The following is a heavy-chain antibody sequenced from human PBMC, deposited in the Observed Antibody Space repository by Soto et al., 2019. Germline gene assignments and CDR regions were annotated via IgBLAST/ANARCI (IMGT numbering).Heavy chain of an antibody. CDR1: GGSISISNYQ. J-gene: IGHJ4*02. CDR2: IYYTGNT. V-gene: IGHV4-39*01. Sequence: SETLSLTCSVSGGSISISNYQWGWIRQPPGKELEWIASIYYTGNTYYNTSLKSRVTMSIDTSKNQFSLKVSSVTAADTAVYYCARHGGNKFDYWGQGTLVTVSS. D-gene: IGHD3-16*01. CDR3: ARHGGNKFDY.